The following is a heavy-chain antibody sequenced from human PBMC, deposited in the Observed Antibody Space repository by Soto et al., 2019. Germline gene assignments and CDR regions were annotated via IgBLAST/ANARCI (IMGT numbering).Heavy chain of an antibody. CDR1: GYTFTTYA. Sequence: ASVKVSCKASGYTFTTYAIHWVRQAPGQRLEWMGWINAGHGNTKYSQNFQGRVTITRDTSASTAYMELSSLRSEDTAVNYCARDGITGTATLDYWGQGTLVTVSS. V-gene: IGHV1-3*01. D-gene: IGHD1-20*01. CDR3: ARDGITGTATLDY. J-gene: IGHJ4*02. CDR2: INAGHGNT.